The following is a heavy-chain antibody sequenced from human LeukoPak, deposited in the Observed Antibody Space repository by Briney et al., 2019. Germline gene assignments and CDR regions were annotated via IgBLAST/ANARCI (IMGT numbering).Heavy chain of an antibody. CDR1: GGSISSYY. J-gene: IGHJ4*02. CDR2: IYYSGST. V-gene: IGHV4-59*08. CDR3: ARLGSSGYSGIDY. Sequence: SETLSLTCTVSGGSISSYYWSWIRQPPGKGLEWIGNIYYSGSTNYNPSLKSRVIISVDTSNNQFSLKLSSVTAADAAVYYCARLGSSGYSGIDYWGQGTLVTVSS. D-gene: IGHD3-22*01.